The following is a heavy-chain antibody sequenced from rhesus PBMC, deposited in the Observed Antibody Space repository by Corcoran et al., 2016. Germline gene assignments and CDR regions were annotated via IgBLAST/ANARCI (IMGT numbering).Heavy chain of an antibody. D-gene: IGHD6-25*01. CDR2: IYGNSAST. J-gene: IGHJ3*01. CDR1: GGSISSNY. CDR3: ARSRIAAAGTSGAFDF. V-gene: IGHV4-81*01. Sequence: QLQLQESGPGLVKPSETLSLTCAVSGGSISSNYWSWIRQPPGKGLEWIGYIYGNSASTNYNPSLKNRVTISKDTSKYQFSLKLSSVTAADTAVYYCARSRIAAAGTSGAFDFWGQGLRVTVSS.